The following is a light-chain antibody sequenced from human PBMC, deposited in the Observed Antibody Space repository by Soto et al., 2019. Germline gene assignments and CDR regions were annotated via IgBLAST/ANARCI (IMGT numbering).Light chain of an antibody. V-gene: IGLV2-14*01. J-gene: IGLJ1*01. CDR2: DVN. Sequence: QSLLTQPASVSGSPGQSITISRTGTSSDVGGYDYVSWYQQHPDKAPQLMIYDVNNRPSGVSNRFSGSKSGNTASLTISGLQAEDEAYYYCSSYTSSSTLVFGTGTKVTV. CDR3: SSYTSSSTLV. CDR1: SSDVGGYDY.